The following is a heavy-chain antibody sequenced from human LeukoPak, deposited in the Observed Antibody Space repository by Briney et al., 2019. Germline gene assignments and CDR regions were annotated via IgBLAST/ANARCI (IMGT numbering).Heavy chain of an antibody. J-gene: IGHJ4*02. V-gene: IGHV1-18*01. CDR1: GFTFTSYD. CDR3: ATQVSAAGILFLDF. Sequence: ASVKVSCKASGFTFTSYDINWVRQAPGQGLEWMGWISAYNGNINYAQNLQDRVTMTTDTSTSTAYMELRSLRSDDTAVYYCATQVSAAGILFLDFWGQGTLVTVSS. D-gene: IGHD6-13*01. CDR2: ISAYNGNI.